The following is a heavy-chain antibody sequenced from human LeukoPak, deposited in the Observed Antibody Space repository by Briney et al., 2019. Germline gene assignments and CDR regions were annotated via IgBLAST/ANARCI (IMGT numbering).Heavy chain of an antibody. CDR1: GFTFSSFW. CDR3: AKDLMSSSAPFDY. Sequence: GGSLRLSCVASGFTFSSFWMSWVRQAPGKGLEWVSAISGSGGSTYYADSVKGRFTISRDNSKNTLYLQMNSLRAEDTAVYYCAKDLMSSSAPFDYWGQGTLVTVSS. D-gene: IGHD6-6*01. J-gene: IGHJ4*02. V-gene: IGHV3-23*01. CDR2: ISGSGGST.